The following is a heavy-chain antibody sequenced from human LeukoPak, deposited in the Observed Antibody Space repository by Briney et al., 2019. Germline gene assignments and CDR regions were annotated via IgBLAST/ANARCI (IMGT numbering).Heavy chain of an antibody. D-gene: IGHD6-19*01. CDR2: ISYDGSNK. J-gene: IGHJ4*02. CDR3: ANDLVRQRTFSGWYPLDY. CDR1: GFTFSSYA. Sequence: PGRSLRLSCAASGFTFSSYAMHWVRQAPGKGLEWVAVISYDGSNKYYADSVKGRFTISRDNSKNTLYLQMNSLRAEDTAVYYCANDLVRQRTFSGWYPLDYWGQGTLVTVSS. V-gene: IGHV3-30-3*02.